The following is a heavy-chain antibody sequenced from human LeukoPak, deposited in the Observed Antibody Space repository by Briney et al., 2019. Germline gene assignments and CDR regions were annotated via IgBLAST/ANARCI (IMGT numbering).Heavy chain of an antibody. J-gene: IGHJ5*02. CDR2: ISAYIGNT. D-gene: IGHD3-22*01. Sequence: ASVKVSCKASGYTFNSHGISWVRQAPGQGLEWMGWISAYIGNTNYAQKLQGRVTMTTDTSTSTAYMELRSLRSDDTAVYYCARDQYYDSKGWFDPWAREPWSPSPQ. V-gene: IGHV1-18*01. CDR3: ARDQYYDSKGWFDP. CDR1: GYTFNSHG.